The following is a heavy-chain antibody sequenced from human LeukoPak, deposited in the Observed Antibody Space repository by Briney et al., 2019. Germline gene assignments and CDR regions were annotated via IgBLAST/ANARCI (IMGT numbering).Heavy chain of an antibody. Sequence: KSSETLSLTCTVSGGSISSYYWSWIRQPAGKGLEWIGRIYTSGSTNYNPSLKSRVTMSVDTSKNQFSLKLSSVTAADTAVYYCARASHKPGYSGGCLDYWGQEPWSPSPQ. CDR3: ARASHKPGYSGGCLDY. D-gene: IGHD6-19*01. CDR1: GGSISSYY. CDR2: IYTSGST. V-gene: IGHV4-4*07. J-gene: IGHJ4*01.